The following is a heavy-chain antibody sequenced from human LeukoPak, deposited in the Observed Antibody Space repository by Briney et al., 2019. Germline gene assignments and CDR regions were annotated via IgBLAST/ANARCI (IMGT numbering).Heavy chain of an antibody. CDR3: ARHAPTMVVIVKVGYFDY. Sequence: SETLSLTCTVSGGSISSSSYYWGWIRQPPGKGREWIGSIYYSGSNYYNPSLKSRVTISVDTSKNQFSLKLSSVTAADTAVYYCARHAPTMVVIVKVGYFDYWGQGTLVTVSS. D-gene: IGHD4-23*01. J-gene: IGHJ4*02. CDR1: GGSISSSSYY. CDR2: IYYSGSN. V-gene: IGHV4-39*01.